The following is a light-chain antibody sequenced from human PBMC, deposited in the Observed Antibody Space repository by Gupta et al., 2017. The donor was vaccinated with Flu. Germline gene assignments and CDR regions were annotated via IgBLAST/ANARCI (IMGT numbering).Light chain of an antibody. CDR3: QQRSNWPLT. Sequence: GERATLACRASQSISSYLAWYQQKPGQAPRLRIYDASNRATGIPARFSGSGSGTDFTLTISSLEPEDFAVYYCQQRSNWPLTFGGGTKVEIK. J-gene: IGKJ4*01. CDR1: QSISSY. V-gene: IGKV3-11*01. CDR2: DAS.